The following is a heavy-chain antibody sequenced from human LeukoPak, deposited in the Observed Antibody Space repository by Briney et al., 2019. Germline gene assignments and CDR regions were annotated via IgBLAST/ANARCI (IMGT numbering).Heavy chain of an antibody. CDR3: ARTPNYDILTGYSSLFWFDP. Sequence: ASVKVSCKASGYTFTGYYMHWVRQAPGQGLEWMGWINPNSGGTNYAQKFQGRVTITADESTSTAYMELSSLRSEDTAVYYCARTPNYDILTGYSSLFWFDPWGQGTLVTVSS. J-gene: IGHJ5*02. D-gene: IGHD3-9*01. CDR2: INPNSGGT. CDR1: GYTFTGYY. V-gene: IGHV1-2*02.